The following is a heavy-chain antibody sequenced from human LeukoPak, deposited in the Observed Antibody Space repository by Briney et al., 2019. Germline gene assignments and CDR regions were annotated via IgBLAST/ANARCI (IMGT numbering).Heavy chain of an antibody. J-gene: IGHJ4*02. CDR3: ARGGYSRGQGSPFDY. CDR1: GYTFTNYP. V-gene: IGHV7-4-1*02. CDR2: INTNTGNP. D-gene: IGHD6-19*01. Sequence: ASVKVSCKASGYTFTNYPMIWVRQAPGQGLECMGWINTNTGNPTYAQGFTVRFLFSLDTSVGTTYLQIISLKTEDTAVYYCARGGYSRGQGSPFDYWGQGTLVTVSS.